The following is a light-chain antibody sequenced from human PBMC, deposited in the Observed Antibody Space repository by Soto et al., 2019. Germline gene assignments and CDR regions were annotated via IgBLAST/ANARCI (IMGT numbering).Light chain of an antibody. V-gene: IGLV1-47*02. CDR3: ASWDGSLSGRV. CDR1: SSNIGSNF. CDR2: TNN. Sequence: QSVLTQPPSASGTPGQRVTISCSGSSSNIGSNFVYWYQHLPGTAPKLLIYTNNQRPSGVPDRFSGSKSGTSASLAISGLRSEDEADYYCASWDGSLSGRVFGTRTMVTVL. J-gene: IGLJ1*01.